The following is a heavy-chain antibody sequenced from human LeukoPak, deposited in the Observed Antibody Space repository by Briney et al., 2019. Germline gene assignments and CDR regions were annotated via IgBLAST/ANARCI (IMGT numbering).Heavy chain of an antibody. J-gene: IGHJ4*02. CDR2: IYYSGST. D-gene: IGHD6-19*01. CDR3: VRDPGGWDY. CDR1: GGSITSDY. V-gene: IGHV4-59*01. Sequence: SETLSLTCTVSGGSITSDYWSWIRQSPGKGLEWIGYIYYSGSTYYKPSLKSRVTISIDTSKSQFSLRLTSVTTADTAVYYCVRDPGGWDYWGQGTLVTVSS.